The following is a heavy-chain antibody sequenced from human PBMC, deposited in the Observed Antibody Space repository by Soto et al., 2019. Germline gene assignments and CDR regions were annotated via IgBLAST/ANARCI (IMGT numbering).Heavy chain of an antibody. CDR1: GFSFSTSG. V-gene: IGHV3-30*18. D-gene: IGHD3-10*01. J-gene: IGHJ4*02. CDR3: AKKANSGPGSQYFDN. CDR2: VSYDRSSK. Sequence: GGSLRLSCVASGFSFSTSGMHWVRQAPGKGLEWVAVVSYDRSSKFYADSVKGRFTISSDDSKNTLYLQMDSLRVEDTAIYYCAKKANSGPGSQYFDNWGQGTLVTVSS.